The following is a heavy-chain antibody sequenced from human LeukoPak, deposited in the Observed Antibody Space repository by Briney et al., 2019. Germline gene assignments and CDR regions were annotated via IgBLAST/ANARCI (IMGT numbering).Heavy chain of an antibody. D-gene: IGHD3-9*01. Sequence: SETLSLTCSVSGGSFSNYYWSWIRQPPGKGLEWIGLIYYSGTTDYNPSLKSRVTISVDTSKKQLSLKLSSVTAADTAVYYCARGVVLTGYPLDFWGRGTLVTVS. CDR2: IYYSGTT. CDR1: GGSFSNYY. V-gene: IGHV4-59*01. J-gene: IGHJ4*02. CDR3: ARGVVLTGYPLDF.